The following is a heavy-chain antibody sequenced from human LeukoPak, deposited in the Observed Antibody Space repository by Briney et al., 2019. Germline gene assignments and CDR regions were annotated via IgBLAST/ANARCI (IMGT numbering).Heavy chain of an antibody. Sequence: GGSLRLSCAASGFTFSSYAMHWVRQAPGKGLEWVAVISYDGSNKYYADSVKGRFTISRDNSKNTLYLQMNSLRAEDTAVYYCARDLKQYDSSGYYLNYWGQGTLVTVSS. D-gene: IGHD3-22*01. CDR1: GFTFSSYA. J-gene: IGHJ4*02. CDR3: ARDLKQYDSSGYYLNY. CDR2: ISYDGSNK. V-gene: IGHV3-30*04.